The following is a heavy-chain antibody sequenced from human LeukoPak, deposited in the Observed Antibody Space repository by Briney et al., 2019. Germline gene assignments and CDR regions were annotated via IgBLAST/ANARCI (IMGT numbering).Heavy chain of an antibody. CDR1: GFTFSSYA. J-gene: IGHJ6*02. Sequence: PGGSLRLSCAASGFTFSSYAMSWVRQPPGKGLEWIGEINHSGSTNYNPSLKSRVTISVDTSKNQFSLKLSSVTAADTAVYYCARLPITIPYGMDVWGQGTTVTVSS. V-gene: IGHV4-34*01. CDR2: INHSGST. D-gene: IGHD3-3*01. CDR3: ARLPITIPYGMDV.